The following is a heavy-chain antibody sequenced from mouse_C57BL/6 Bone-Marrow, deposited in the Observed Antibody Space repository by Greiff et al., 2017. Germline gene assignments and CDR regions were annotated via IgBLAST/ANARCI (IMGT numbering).Heavy chain of an antibody. Sequence: QVKLQQPGAELVRPGSSVKLSCKASGYTFTSYWMHWVKQRPIQGLEWIGNIDPSDSETHYNQKFKDKATLTVDKSSSTAYMKLSSLPSEDAAVYYCRSAAYWGQGTLVTVSA. CDR1: GYTFTSYW. CDR3: RSAAY. CDR2: IDPSDSET. V-gene: IGHV1-52*01. J-gene: IGHJ3*01.